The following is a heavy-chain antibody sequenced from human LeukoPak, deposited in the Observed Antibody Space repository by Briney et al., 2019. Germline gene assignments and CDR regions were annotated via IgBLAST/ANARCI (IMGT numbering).Heavy chain of an antibody. J-gene: IGHJ3*02. CDR2: ISSSSSYI. CDR1: GFTFSSYS. CDR3: AREAMVNAFDI. Sequence: PGGSLRLSCAASGFTFSSYSMNWVRPAPGKGLEWVSSISSSSSYIYYADSVKGRFTISRDNAKNSLYLQMNSLRAEDTAVYYCAREAMVNAFDIWGQGTMVTVSS. D-gene: IGHD5-18*01. V-gene: IGHV3-21*01.